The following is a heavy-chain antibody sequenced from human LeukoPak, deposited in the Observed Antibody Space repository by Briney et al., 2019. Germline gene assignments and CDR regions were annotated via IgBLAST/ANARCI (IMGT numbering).Heavy chain of an antibody. CDR2: INPSGGST. D-gene: IGHD6-13*01. CDR1: GYTFTSYY. CDR3: ARGDLGAAGRSNWFDP. J-gene: IGHJ5*02. V-gene: IGHV1-46*01. Sequence: AVSVKVSCKASGYTFTSYYMHWVRQAPGQGLKWMGIINPSGGSTSYAQKFQGRVTMTRDMSTSTVYMELSSLRSEDTAVYYCARGDLGAAGRSNWFDPWGQGTLVTVSS.